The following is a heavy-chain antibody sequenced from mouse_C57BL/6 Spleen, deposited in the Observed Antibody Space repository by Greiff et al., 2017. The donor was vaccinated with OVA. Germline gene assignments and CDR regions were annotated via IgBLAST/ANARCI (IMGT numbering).Heavy chain of an antibody. V-gene: IGHV5-17*01. Sequence: DVMLVESGGGLVKPGGSLKLSCAASGFTFSDYGMLWVRQAPEKGLEWVAYISSGSSTIYYADTVKGRFTISRDNAKNTLFLQMTSLRSEDTAMYYCARPYTGRRGLDYWGQGTTLTVSS. D-gene: IGHD4-1*01. CDR3: ARPYTGRRGLDY. CDR2: ISSGSSTI. J-gene: IGHJ2*01. CDR1: GFTFSDYG.